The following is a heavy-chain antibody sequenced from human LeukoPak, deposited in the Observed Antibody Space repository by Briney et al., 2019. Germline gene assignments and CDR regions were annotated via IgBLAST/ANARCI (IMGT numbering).Heavy chain of an antibody. J-gene: IGHJ5*02. CDR3: ARGGTSGTHLNWFDP. Sequence: SETLSLTCTVSGGSISSYYWSWIRQPPGKGLEWIGYIYFSGSPNYNPSLKSRVTISVDTSNNQFSLKLTSVTTADTAVYYCARGGTSGTHLNWFDPWGQGTLVTVSS. D-gene: IGHD1-1*01. CDR1: GGSISSYY. CDR2: IYFSGSP. V-gene: IGHV4-59*01.